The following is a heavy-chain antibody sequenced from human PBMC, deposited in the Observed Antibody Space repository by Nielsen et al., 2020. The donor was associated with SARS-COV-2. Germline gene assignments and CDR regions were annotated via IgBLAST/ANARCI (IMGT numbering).Heavy chain of an antibody. D-gene: IGHD3-22*01. CDR1: GFTFSDHY. V-gene: IGHV3-30*03. J-gene: IGHJ3*02. CDR2: ISSDGSRR. Sequence: GESLKISCAASGFTFSDHYMDWVRQTPGKGLEWVAAISSDGSRRYYLDSVKGRFTISRDNAKNSIYLQMNSLRGEDTAVYYCRGWLATFDIWGQGTLVTVSS. CDR3: RGWLATFDI.